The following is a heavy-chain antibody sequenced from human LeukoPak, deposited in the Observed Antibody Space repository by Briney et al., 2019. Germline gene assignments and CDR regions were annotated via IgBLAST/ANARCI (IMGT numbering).Heavy chain of an antibody. V-gene: IGHV4-38-2*02. CDR1: GYSISSGYY. CDR3: ARGSGYCSSTSCRYYYYYMDV. CDR2: VFHSGTT. D-gene: IGHD2-2*03. J-gene: IGHJ6*03. Sequence: SETLSLTCTVSGYSISSGYYWGWIRQPPGKGLEWIGSVFHSGTTYYNPSLRSRDTISVDTSNNQFSLKLRSVTAADTAVYYCARGSGYCSSTSCRYYYYYMDVWGKGTTVTISS.